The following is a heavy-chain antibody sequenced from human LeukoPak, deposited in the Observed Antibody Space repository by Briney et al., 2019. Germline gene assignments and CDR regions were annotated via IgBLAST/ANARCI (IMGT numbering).Heavy chain of an antibody. CDR2: IYYSGST. CDR3: ARGSSYYYDSSDFDY. D-gene: IGHD3-22*01. Sequence: EASETLSLTCTVSGGSISSYYWSWIRQPPGKGLEWIGYIYYSGSTNYNPSLKSRVTISVDTSKNQFSLKLSSVTAADTAVYYCARGSSYYYDSSDFDYWGQGTLVTVSS. V-gene: IGHV4-59*12. J-gene: IGHJ4*02. CDR1: GGSISSYY.